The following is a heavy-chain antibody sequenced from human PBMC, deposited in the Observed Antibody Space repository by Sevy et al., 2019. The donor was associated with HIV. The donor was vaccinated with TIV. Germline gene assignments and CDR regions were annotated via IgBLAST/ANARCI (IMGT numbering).Heavy chain of an antibody. J-gene: IGHJ4*02. D-gene: IGHD4-17*01. CDR3: AKSTASYSGDYDY. Sequence: GGSLRLSCAASGFTFSSYAMSWVRQTPGKGLEWVSTISGSGVGTNYADSVKGRFTISRDNSKNTLYLQMNSLRAEDSAVYYCAKSTASYSGDYDYWGQGTLVTASS. CDR2: ISGSGVGT. V-gene: IGHV3-23*01. CDR1: GFTFSSYA.